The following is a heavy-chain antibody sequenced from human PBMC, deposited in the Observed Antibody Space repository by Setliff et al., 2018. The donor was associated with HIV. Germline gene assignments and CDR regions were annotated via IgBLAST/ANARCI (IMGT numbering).Heavy chain of an antibody. CDR3: ARGGDDSGPGTWTFDY. CDR1: GNTFTGYY. CDR2: INPNSGGT. V-gene: IGHV1-2*02. Sequence: ASVKVSCKASGNTFTGYYMHWVRQAPGQGLEWMGWINPNSGGTKYAQKFQGRVSMTRDMSINTAYMELTRLRFDDTAVYSCARGGDDSGPGTWTFDYWGQGALVTVSS. J-gene: IGHJ4*02. D-gene: IGHD3-10*01.